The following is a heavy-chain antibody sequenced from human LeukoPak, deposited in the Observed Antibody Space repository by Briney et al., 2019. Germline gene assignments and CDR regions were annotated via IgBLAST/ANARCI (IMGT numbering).Heavy chain of an antibody. V-gene: IGHV1-69*13. D-gene: IGHD7-27*01. J-gene: IGHJ4*02. CDR1: GGTFSSYA. CDR3: VRTPPNWGADF. Sequence: ASVTVSCKASGGTFSSYAISWVRQAPGKGLEWMGGIIPIFGTANYAQKFQGRVTIPADESTSTAYMELSSLRSEDSAVYYCVRTPPNWGADFWGQGTLVTVSS. CDR2: IIPIFGTA.